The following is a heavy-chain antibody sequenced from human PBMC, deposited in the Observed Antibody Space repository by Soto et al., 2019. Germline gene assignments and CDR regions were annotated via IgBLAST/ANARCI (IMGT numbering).Heavy chain of an antibody. CDR3: AAGESAPTLYDILTGYRPLYYYYGMDV. CDR2: IVVGSGNT. V-gene: IGHV1-58*01. J-gene: IGHJ6*02. CDR1: GFTFTSSA. D-gene: IGHD3-9*01. Sequence: SVKVSCKASGFTFTSSAVQWVRQARGQRLEWIGWIVVGSGNTNYAQKFQERVTITRDMSTSTAYMELSSLRSEDTAVYYCAAGESAPTLYDILTGYRPLYYYYGMDVWGQGTTVTV.